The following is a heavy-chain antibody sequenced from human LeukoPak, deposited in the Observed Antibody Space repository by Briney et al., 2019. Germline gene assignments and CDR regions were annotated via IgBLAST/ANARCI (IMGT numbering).Heavy chain of an antibody. CDR2: ISSSSSYI. Sequence: GGSLRLSGAASGFTFRSNSRNWVPQPPGKGLEWASSISSSSSYIYYADSVKGRFTISRDNAKNSLYLQMNSLRAEDTAVYYCARGPSIAAAGTEWFDPWGQGTLVTVSS. V-gene: IGHV3-21*01. D-gene: IGHD6-13*01. CDR1: GFTFRSNS. J-gene: IGHJ5*02. CDR3: ARGPSIAAAGTEWFDP.